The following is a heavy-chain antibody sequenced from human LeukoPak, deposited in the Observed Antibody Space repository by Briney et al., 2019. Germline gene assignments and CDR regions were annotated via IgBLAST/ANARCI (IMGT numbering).Heavy chain of an antibody. CDR1: GGSISSGSYY. D-gene: IGHD6-13*01. V-gene: IGHV4-61*02. CDR2: IYTSGST. Sequence: PSETLSLTCTVSGGSISSGSYYWSWIRQPAGKGLEWIGRIYTSGSTNYNPSLKSRVTMSVDTSKNQFSLKLSSVTAADTAVYYCARGEGSSWYYWFDPWGQGTLVTVSS. CDR3: ARGEGSSWYYWFDP. J-gene: IGHJ5*02.